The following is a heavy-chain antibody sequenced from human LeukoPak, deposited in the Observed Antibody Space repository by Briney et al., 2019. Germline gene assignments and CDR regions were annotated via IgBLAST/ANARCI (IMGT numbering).Heavy chain of an antibody. J-gene: IGHJ4*02. CDR2: IHPSGST. Sequence: SETLSLTCTVSGDSISSYYWSWIRQPAGKGLEWIGRIHPSGSTNYNPSLKSRVTLSVDTSKNEFSLKLSSVTAADTAVYYCARAVSAHSNTMYYFDYWGQGILVTVSS. V-gene: IGHV4-4*07. D-gene: IGHD4-11*01. CDR3: ARAVSAHSNTMYYFDY. CDR1: GDSISSYY.